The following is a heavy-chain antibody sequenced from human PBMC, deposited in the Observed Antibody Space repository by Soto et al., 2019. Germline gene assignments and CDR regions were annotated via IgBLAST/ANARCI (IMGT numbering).Heavy chain of an antibody. J-gene: IGHJ5*02. CDR2: ITGSSGVI. CDR1: GFTFSSYS. Sequence: SCAASGFTFSSYSMNWVRQAPGKGLEWVAYITGSSGVIYYADSVQGRFTISRDNARNSLYLQMKRLRDEYTAVYYCARDNGMASSFVPLGQGTLETVSA. V-gene: IGHV3-48*02. D-gene: IGHD2-8*01. CDR3: ARDNGMASSFVP.